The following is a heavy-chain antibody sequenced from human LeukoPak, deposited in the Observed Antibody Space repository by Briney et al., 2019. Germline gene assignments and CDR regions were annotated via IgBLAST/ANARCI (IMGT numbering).Heavy chain of an antibody. CDR3: AKVVYSSSWNWFDP. Sequence: GGSLRLSCAASGFTFSSYAMSWVCEAPGKGRGWGSGISWNSGSIGYADSVKGRFTISRDNAKNSLYLQMNSLRAEDTALYYCAKVVYSSSWNWFDPWGQGTMVTVSS. J-gene: IGHJ5*02. CDR1: GFTFSSYA. D-gene: IGHD6-13*01. V-gene: IGHV3-9*01. CDR2: ISWNSGSI.